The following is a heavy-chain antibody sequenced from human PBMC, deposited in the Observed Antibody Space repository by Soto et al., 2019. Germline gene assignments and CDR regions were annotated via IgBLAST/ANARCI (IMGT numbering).Heavy chain of an antibody. Sequence: SVKVSCKASGGTFSIYAISWVRQAPGQGLEWMGGIIPIFGTANYAQKFQGRVTITADESTSTAYMELSSLRSEDTAVYYCARAEAMTRYNWFDPWGQGTLVTVSS. V-gene: IGHV1-69*13. CDR2: IIPIFGTA. CDR3: ARAEAMTRYNWFDP. J-gene: IGHJ5*02. D-gene: IGHD6-25*01. CDR1: GGTFSIYA.